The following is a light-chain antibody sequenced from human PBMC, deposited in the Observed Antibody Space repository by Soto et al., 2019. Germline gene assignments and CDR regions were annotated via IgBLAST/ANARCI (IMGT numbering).Light chain of an antibody. Sequence: EIVLTPSPGTLSLSPGERATLSCRASQSVRTYLAWYQVKPGQAPRLLIYDASRRASGVPARFSGSGSGTDVTLAISSLEPEDFALYYCHQRNTWPPITCGQGTRLEIK. CDR3: HQRNTWPPIT. CDR2: DAS. V-gene: IGKV3-11*01. CDR1: QSVRTY. J-gene: IGKJ5*01.